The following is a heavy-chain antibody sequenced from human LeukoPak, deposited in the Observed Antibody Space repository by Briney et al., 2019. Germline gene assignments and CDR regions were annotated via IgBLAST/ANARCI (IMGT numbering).Heavy chain of an antibody. V-gene: IGHV3-23*01. CDR2: ISASGGST. CDR3: AKDLRWESPHYLDS. CDR1: GFTFSSSA. J-gene: IGHJ4*02. D-gene: IGHD1-26*01. Sequence: HPGGSLRLSCAASGFTFSSSAMSWVRQVPGKGLEWVSGISASGGSTYYADSVRGRFTISRDNSKNTLYVQMNSLRDEDTAVYYCAKDLRWESPHYLDSWGQGTLVTVSS.